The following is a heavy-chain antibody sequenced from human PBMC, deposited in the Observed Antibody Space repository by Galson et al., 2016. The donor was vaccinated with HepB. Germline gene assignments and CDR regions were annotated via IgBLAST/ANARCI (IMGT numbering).Heavy chain of an antibody. D-gene: IGHD3-3*01. J-gene: IGHJ4*02. CDR1: GGSVSSTTYY. CDR3: ARSHGGY. Sequence: SETLSLTCTVSGGSVSSTTYYWAWIRQPPGKGLEWIGHASYSGTTNYNPSLRSRVTISVDPSKNQFSLRLTSVSDADTAVYYCARSHGGYWGQGTLVTVS. V-gene: IGHV4-61*01. CDR2: ASYSGTT.